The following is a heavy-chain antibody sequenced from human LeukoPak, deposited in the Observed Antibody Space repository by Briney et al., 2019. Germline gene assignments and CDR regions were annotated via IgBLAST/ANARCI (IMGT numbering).Heavy chain of an antibody. V-gene: IGHV3-23*01. D-gene: IGHD5-24*01. J-gene: IGHJ2*01. CDR2: TSESGGST. CDR1: GFTFSNSA. Sequence: GGSLRLSCVASGFTFSNSAMSWVRQAPGKGLEWVSGTSESGGSTHYADSVRGRFTVSRDNSKNTLYLQMNSLGVEDTAVYFCAKPRDDYNSRYLDLWGRGTLVTVSS. CDR3: AKPRDDYNSRYLDL.